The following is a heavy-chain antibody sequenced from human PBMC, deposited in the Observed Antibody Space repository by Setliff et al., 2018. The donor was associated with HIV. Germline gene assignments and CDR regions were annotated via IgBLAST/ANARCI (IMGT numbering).Heavy chain of an antibody. D-gene: IGHD5-12*01. CDR3: APIRDGYNYFFDQ. Sequence: PGESLKISCAASGFTFSAYVMSWIRQAPGKGPEWVSAISARSDYTYAADSMKGRFTISRDNSKNTLYLQMNSLRAEDTAIYYCAPIRDGYNYFFDQWGQGTLVTVSS. CDR1: GFTFSAYV. J-gene: IGHJ4*02. CDR2: ISARSDYT. V-gene: IGHV3-23*01.